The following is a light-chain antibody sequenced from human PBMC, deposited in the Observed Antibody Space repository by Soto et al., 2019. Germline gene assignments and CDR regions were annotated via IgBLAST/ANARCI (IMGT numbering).Light chain of an antibody. V-gene: IGKV3-15*01. CDR1: QSVSNN. Sequence: ETVMTQSPATLSVSPGERVTLSCRASQSVSNNLGWYQQKPGQAPRLLIYGASTRATGIPGRFSGSGSGTEFNHTISSLQSEDFAVYYCHQYNNWPVYTFGQGTKLEI. CDR2: GAS. CDR3: HQYNNWPVYT. J-gene: IGKJ2*01.